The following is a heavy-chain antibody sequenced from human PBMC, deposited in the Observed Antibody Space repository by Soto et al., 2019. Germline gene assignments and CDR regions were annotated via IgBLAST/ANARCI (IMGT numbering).Heavy chain of an antibody. D-gene: IGHD4-4*01. CDR1: GYSFTRYW. J-gene: IGHJ6*02. CDR3: ARLQHTVTTVFWYYGMDV. Sequence: GESLKISRNGSGYSFTRYWNGLVRQMSGKGLEWMGIIYPGDSDTRYSPSFQGQVTIPADKSTSTSYLQWSMLKASDTAMYYCARLQHTVTTVFWYYGMDVWGQGTTVTVS. CDR2: IYPGDSDT. V-gene: IGHV5-51*01.